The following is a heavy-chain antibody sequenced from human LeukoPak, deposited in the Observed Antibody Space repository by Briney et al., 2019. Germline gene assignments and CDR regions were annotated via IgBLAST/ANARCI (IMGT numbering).Heavy chain of an antibody. D-gene: IGHD6-13*01. V-gene: IGHV1-18*01. Sequence: ASVKVSCKASGYIFTSYAMHWVRQAPGQGLEWMGWISAYNGNTNYARKLQGRVTMTTDTSTSTAYMELRSLRSDDTAVYYCARDQIGDSSSWYAVRYYYYYMDVWGKGTTVTISS. CDR1: GYIFTSYA. J-gene: IGHJ6*03. CDR2: ISAYNGNT. CDR3: ARDQIGDSSSWYAVRYYYYYMDV.